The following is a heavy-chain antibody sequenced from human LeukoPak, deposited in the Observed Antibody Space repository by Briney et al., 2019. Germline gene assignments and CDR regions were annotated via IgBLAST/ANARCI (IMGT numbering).Heavy chain of an antibody. V-gene: IGHV1-2*02. CDR1: GYTFTGYY. D-gene: IGHD3-22*01. Sequence: ASVKVSCKASGYTFTGYYMHWVRQAPGQGLEWMGWINPNSGGTNYAQKFQGRVTMTRDTSISTAYMELSRLRSDDTAVYYCARYYYDSSGYPNFDYWGQGTPVTVSS. CDR2: INPNSGGT. CDR3: ARYYYDSSGYPNFDY. J-gene: IGHJ4*02.